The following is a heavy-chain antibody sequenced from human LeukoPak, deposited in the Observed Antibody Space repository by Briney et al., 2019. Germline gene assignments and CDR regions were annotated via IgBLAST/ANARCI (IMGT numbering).Heavy chain of an antibody. D-gene: IGHD4-17*01. CDR1: GGSFSGYY. J-gene: IGHJ4*02. Sequence: PSETLSPTCAVYGGSFSGYYWSWIRQPPGKGLEWIGEINHSGSTNYNPSLKSRVTISVDTSKNQFSLKLSSVTAADTAVYYCASRQHDYGDDGIDYWGQGTLVTVSS. CDR2: INHSGST. CDR3: ASRQHDYGDDGIDY. V-gene: IGHV4-34*01.